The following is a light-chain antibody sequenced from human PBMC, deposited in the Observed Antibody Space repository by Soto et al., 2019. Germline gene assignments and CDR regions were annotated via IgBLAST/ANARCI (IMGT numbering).Light chain of an antibody. CDR3: QQYNTWPLT. J-gene: IGKJ3*01. CDR1: QSVSSN. CDR2: DAS. V-gene: IGKV3-15*01. Sequence: ETVMTQSPATLSVSPGERPTLSCRASQSVSSNLAWYQQKPGQAPRLLIYDASTRATGIPARFSGSGSGTEFPLTISSLQSEDFAVYYCQQYNTWPLTFGPGTTVDIK.